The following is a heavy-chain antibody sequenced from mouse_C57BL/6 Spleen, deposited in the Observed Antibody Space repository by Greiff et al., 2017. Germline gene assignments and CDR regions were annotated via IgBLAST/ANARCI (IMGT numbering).Heavy chain of an antibody. CDR2: IRNKANGYTT. CDR1: GFTFTDYY. Sequence: EVKVVESGGGLVQPGGSLSLSCAASGFTFTDYYMSWVRQPPGKALEWLGFIRNKANGYTTEYSASVKGRFTISRDNSQSILYLQMNALRAEDSATYYCARGYYGSSSYAMDYWGQGTSVTVSS. V-gene: IGHV7-3*01. CDR3: ARGYYGSSSYAMDY. J-gene: IGHJ4*01. D-gene: IGHD1-1*01.